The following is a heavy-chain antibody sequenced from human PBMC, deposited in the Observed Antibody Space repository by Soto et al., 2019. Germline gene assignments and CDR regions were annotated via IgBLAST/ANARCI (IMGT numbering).Heavy chain of an antibody. D-gene: IGHD2-15*01. CDR2: IYYSGST. J-gene: IGHJ6*02. Sequence: QVQLQESGPGLVKPSQTLSLTCTVSGGSISSGGYYWSWIRQHPGKGLEWIGYIYYSGSTYYNPSLQSRVTISVDTSKNQFSLKLRSVTAADTAVYYCARDRGYCSGGSCYGEYYYYYGMDVWGQGTTVTVSS. CDR3: ARDRGYCSGGSCYGEYYYYYGMDV. V-gene: IGHV4-31*03. CDR1: GGSISSGGYY.